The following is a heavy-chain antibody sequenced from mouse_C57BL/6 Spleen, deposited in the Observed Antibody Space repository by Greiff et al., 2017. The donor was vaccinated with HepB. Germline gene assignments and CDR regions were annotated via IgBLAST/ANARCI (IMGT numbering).Heavy chain of an antibody. CDR3: ARRDGTDFDY. Sequence: DVKLVESGGGLVKPGGSLKLSCAASGFTFSDYGMHWVRQAPGKGLEWVAYISSGSSTIYYADTVKGRFTISRDNAKNTLFLQMTSLRSEDTAMYYCARRDGTDFDYWGQGTTLTVSS. CDR2: ISSGSSTI. CDR1: GFTFSDYG. D-gene: IGHD4-1*01. J-gene: IGHJ2*01. V-gene: IGHV5-17*01.